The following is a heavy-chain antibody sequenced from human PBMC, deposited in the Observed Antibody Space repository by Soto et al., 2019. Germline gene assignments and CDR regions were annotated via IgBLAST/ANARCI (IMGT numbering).Heavy chain of an antibody. J-gene: IGHJ4*02. CDR2: ILDSGTT. Sequence: PSETLSLTCLVSGDSISSYYWSWIRQPPGKGLEWIGYILDSGTTNYNPSLKSRVTISADTSKNQFSLRLSTVTAADTAVYYCARSSGWQFDFWGQGIMVTVSS. CDR3: ARSSGWQFDF. CDR1: GDSISSYY. D-gene: IGHD6-19*01. V-gene: IGHV4-59*01.